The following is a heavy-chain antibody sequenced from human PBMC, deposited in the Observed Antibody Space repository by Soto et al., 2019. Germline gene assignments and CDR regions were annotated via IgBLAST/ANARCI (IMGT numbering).Heavy chain of an antibody. CDR2: VSIGGST. Sequence: DVQLLESGGGLVQPEGSLRLSCAASGFTFSSYAMGWVRQGPGKGLEWVAVVSIGGSTHYADSVGGRFTISRDNSKNTLSLQMNSLTAEDTAGYFCAKRRGAGGHFDYWGQGALVTVSS. CDR1: GFTFSSYA. V-gene: IGHV3-23*01. D-gene: IGHD2-15*01. CDR3: AKRRGAGGHFDY. J-gene: IGHJ4*02.